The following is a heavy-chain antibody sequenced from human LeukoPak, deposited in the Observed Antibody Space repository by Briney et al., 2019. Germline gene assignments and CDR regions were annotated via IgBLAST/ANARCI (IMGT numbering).Heavy chain of an antibody. D-gene: IGHD3-3*01. Sequence: GGSLRLSCAASGFTFSSYSMNWVRQAPGKGLEWLSYISSSSSTIYYADSVKGRFTISRDNAKNSLYLQMNSLRAEDTAVYYCARDESLGDFWSGYFDAFDMWGQGTMVTVSS. V-gene: IGHV3-48*01. CDR3: ARDESLGDFWSGYFDAFDM. J-gene: IGHJ3*02. CDR2: ISSSSSTI. CDR1: GFTFSSYS.